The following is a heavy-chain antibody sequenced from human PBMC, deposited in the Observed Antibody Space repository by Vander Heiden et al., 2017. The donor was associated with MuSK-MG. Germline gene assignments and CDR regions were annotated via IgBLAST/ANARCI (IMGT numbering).Heavy chain of an antibody. J-gene: IGHJ4*02. V-gene: IGHV4-39*01. Sequence: QLQLQESGPGLVKPSETLSLTGTVSGGSISSSSYFWGWVRQPAGKGLEWSGSIYYSGSTTYYNPSPKSRFTISADTSKNQFSLKLTSVTAAATAVYYCVRHGYGSGSQPAFDNWGQGIMVTVSS. D-gene: IGHD3-10*01. CDR1: GGSISSSSYF. CDR3: VRHGYGSGSQPAFDN. CDR2: IYYSGSTT.